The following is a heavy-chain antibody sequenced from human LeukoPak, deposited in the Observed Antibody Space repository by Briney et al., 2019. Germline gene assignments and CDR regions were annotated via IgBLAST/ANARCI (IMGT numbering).Heavy chain of an antibody. CDR1: GGSVSSTEFY. CDR2: IYYSGST. V-gene: IGHV4-39*01. J-gene: IGHJ4*02. Sequence: SETLSLTCTVSGGSVSSTEFYWGWIRQPPGKGLQWVGNIYYSGSTYYNPSLNSRVTMSVDTSKNQFSLKMPSVTAADTAVYYCARLSKGRYFDHIFDRWGQGTLVTVSS. D-gene: IGHD3-9*01. CDR3: ARLSKGRYFDHIFDR.